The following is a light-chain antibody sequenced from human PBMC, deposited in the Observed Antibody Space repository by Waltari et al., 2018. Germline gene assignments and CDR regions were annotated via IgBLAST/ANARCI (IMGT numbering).Light chain of an antibody. V-gene: IGKV3-20*01. CDR1: QSVSSSY. CDR2: GAS. J-gene: IGKJ2*01. CDR3: QQYGSSPLYT. Sequence: EIVLTQSPGPLSLSPGERATLPCRASQSVSSSYLAWYQQKPGQAPRLLIYGASSRAIGIPDRFSGSGSGTDFTLTISRLEPEDFAVYSCQQYGSSPLYTFGQGTKLEFK.